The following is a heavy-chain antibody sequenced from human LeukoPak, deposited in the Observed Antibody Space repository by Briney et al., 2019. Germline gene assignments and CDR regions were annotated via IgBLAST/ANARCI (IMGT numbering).Heavy chain of an antibody. J-gene: IGHJ5*02. CDR3: APSTSIAAAVEWFDP. CDR1: GGSFSGYY. D-gene: IGHD6-13*01. CDR2: INHSGST. Sequence: PSETLSLTCAVYGGSFSGYYWSWIRQPPGKGLEWIGEINHSGSTNYNPSLKSRVTISVDTSKNQFSLKLSSVTAADTAVYYCAPSTSIAAAVEWFDPWGQGTLVTVSS. V-gene: IGHV4-34*01.